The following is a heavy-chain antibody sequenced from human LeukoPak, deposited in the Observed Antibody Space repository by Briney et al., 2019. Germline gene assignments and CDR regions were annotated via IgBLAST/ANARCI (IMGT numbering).Heavy chain of an antibody. CDR1: GFTLSSYA. CDR3: ARDPIAAAGTGYFDY. V-gene: IGHV3-30-3*01. J-gene: IGHJ4*02. Sequence: GGALRLSCVASGFTLSSYAMHTVRQAPGRGGEWVAVISYDGSNKYYADSVRGRFTISRDKSKNTLYLQMNSLRAEDTAVYYCARDPIAAAGTGYFDYWGQGTLVTVSS. CDR2: ISYDGSNK. D-gene: IGHD6-13*01.